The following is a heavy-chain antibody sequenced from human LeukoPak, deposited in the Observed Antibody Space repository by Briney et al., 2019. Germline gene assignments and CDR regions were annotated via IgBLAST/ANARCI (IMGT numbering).Heavy chain of an antibody. CDR2: IHYSGTT. V-gene: IGHV4-61*01. J-gene: IGHJ4*02. Sequence: PSETLSLTCTVSGGSVSSDSYYWNWIRQPPGKGVEWLGYIHYSGTTNHNPSLKSRVTISLDTSRNQFSLRLSSVTAADTAVYYCARMADGYNYFDYWGQGILVTVSA. CDR3: ARMADGYNYFDY. CDR1: GGSVSSDSYY. D-gene: IGHD5-24*01.